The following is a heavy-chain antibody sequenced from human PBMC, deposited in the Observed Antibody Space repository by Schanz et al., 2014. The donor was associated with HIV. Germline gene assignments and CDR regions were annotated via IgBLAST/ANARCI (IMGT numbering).Heavy chain of an antibody. Sequence: QVQLVESGGGVVQPGRSLRLSCAASGFTFSSDGMHWVRQAPGKGLEWVAFISYDGSNKYYTDSVKGRFTISRDNSKNTVYLQMNSLRPEDTAVYYCARMEQLIIGYYYGMDVWGQGTTVTVSS. CDR1: GFTFSSDG. J-gene: IGHJ6*02. CDR3: ARMEQLIIGYYYGMDV. V-gene: IGHV3-30*03. D-gene: IGHD3-16*01. CDR2: ISYDGSNK.